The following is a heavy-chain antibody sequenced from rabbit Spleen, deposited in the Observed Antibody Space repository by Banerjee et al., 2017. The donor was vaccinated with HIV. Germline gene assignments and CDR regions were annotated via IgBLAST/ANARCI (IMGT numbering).Heavy chain of an antibody. Sequence: QEQLEESGGGLVKPEGSLTLTCKASGFDLSNYYYMCWVRQAPGKGLEWIACIDSGSSGFTYFANWAKGRFTISKTSSTTVTLQMTSLTAADTATHFCARDSGSSFSSYGMDLWGPGTLVTV. D-gene: IGHD8-1*01. J-gene: IGHJ6*01. CDR1: GFDLSNYYY. CDR3: ARDSGSSFSSYGMDL. V-gene: IGHV1S45*01. CDR2: IDSGSSGFT.